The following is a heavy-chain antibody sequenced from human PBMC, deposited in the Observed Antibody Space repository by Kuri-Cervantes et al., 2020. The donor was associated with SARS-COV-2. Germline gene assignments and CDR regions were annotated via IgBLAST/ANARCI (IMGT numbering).Heavy chain of an antibody. CDR1: GGSISSYY. D-gene: IGHD5-18*01. CDR2: IYTSGST. Sequence: SETLSLTCTVSGGSISSYYWSWIRQPAGKGLEWIGRIYTSGSTNYNPSLKSRVTMSVDTSKNQFSLKLSSVTAADTAVYYCARATAMVYYYYYYYMDVWGKGTTVTVSS. J-gene: IGHJ6*03. CDR3: ARATAMVYYYYYYYMDV. V-gene: IGHV4-4*07.